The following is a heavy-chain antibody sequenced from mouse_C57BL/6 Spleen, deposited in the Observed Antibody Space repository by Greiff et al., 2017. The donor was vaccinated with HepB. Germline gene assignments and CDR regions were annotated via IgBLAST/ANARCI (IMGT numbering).Heavy chain of an antibody. V-gene: IGHV1-26*01. J-gene: IGHJ3*01. CDR3: ARGGHGYDGIAY. CDR2: INPNNGGT. D-gene: IGHD2-2*01. Sequence: EVQLQQSGPELVKPGASVKISCKASGYTFTDYYMNWVKQSHGKSLEWIGDINPNNGGTSYNQKFKGKATLTVDKSSSTAYMELRSLTSEDSAVYYCARGGHGYDGIAYWGQGTLVTVSA. CDR1: GYTFTDYY.